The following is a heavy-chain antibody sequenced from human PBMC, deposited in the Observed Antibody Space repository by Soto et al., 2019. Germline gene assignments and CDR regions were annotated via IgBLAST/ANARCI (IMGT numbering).Heavy chain of an antibody. V-gene: IGHV3-21*01. CDR3: GGIIITMFRGVIPTAPKYCYSYGMDV. CDR2: ISSSSSYI. D-gene: IGHD3-10*01. CDR1: GFTFSSYS. Sequence: GGSLRLSCAASGFTFSSYSMNWVRQAPGKGLEWVSSISSSSSYIYYADSVKGRFTISRDNAKNSLYLQMNSLRAEDTAVYSVGGIIITMFRGVIPTAPKYCYSYGMDVWGQGTTVTVSS. J-gene: IGHJ6*02.